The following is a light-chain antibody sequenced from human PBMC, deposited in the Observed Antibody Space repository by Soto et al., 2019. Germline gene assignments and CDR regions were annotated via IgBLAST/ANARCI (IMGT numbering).Light chain of an antibody. CDR1: QSVSSSY. CDR3: QQYGSSPTIT. Sequence: EIVLTQSPGTLSLSPRERATLSCRAIQSVSSSYLAWYQQKPGQAPRLLIYGASSRATGIPDRFSGSGSGTDFTLTISRLEPEDFAVYYCQQYGSSPTITFGQGTRLEI. CDR2: GAS. J-gene: IGKJ5*01. V-gene: IGKV3-20*01.